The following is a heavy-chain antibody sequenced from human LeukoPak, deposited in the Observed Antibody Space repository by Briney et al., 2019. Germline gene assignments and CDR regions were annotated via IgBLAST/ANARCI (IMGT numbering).Heavy chain of an antibody. CDR1: GYSFTSYW. Sequence: GESLRIYCKGSGYSFTSYWISWVRQMPGKGLEWMGRIDPSDSYTNYSPSFQGHVTISADKSISTAYLQWSSLKASDTAMYYCARHQIWFGELKTTSYWGQGTLVTVSS. CDR3: ARHQIWFGELKTTSY. CDR2: IDPSDSYT. V-gene: IGHV5-10-1*01. D-gene: IGHD3-10*01. J-gene: IGHJ4*02.